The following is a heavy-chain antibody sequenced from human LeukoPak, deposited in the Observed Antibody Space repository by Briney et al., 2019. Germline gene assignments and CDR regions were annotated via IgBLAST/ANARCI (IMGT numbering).Heavy chain of an antibody. CDR2: ISYDGSNK. V-gene: IGHV3-30*18. CDR3: AKDLLGSLDY. D-gene: IGHD1-26*01. CDR1: GFTFSSYG. J-gene: IGHJ4*02. Sequence: GGSLRPSCAASGFTFSSYGMHWVRQAPGKGLEWVAVISYDGSNKYYADSVKGRFTISRDNSKNTLYLQMNSLRAEDTAVYYCAKDLLGSLDYWGQGTLVTVSS.